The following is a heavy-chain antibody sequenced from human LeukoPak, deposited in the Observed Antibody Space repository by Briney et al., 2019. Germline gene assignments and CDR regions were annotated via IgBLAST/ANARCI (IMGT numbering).Heavy chain of an antibody. D-gene: IGHD2-21*01. CDR3: ASTHRDHMDDGFDY. CDR2: IVPIFGTA. J-gene: IGHJ4*02. CDR1: GGTFSSYA. Sequence: SVKVSCKASGGTFSSYAISWVRQAPGQGLEWMGGIVPIFGTANYAQKFQGRVTITADESTSTAYMELSSLRSEDTAVYYCASTHRDHMDDGFDYWGQGTLVTVSS. V-gene: IGHV1-69*13.